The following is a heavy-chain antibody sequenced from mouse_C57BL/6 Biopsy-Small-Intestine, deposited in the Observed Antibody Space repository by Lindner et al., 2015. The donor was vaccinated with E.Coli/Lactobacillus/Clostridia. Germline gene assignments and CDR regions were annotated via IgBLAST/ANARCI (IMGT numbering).Heavy chain of an antibody. CDR1: GYDFTELA. Sequence: SVKVSCKVSGYDFTELAVHWVRQSPAGGLEWMGGFDAENGETIFAQRFQGRVTMTEDTSTDTAFMELNSLGYEDTAVYYCTIVEGYCSGTDCYLNDAYDVWGQGTMVTVSS. D-gene: IGHD5-5*01. CDR3: TIVEGYCSGTDCYLNDAYDV. V-gene: IGHV1S46*01. J-gene: IGHJ3*01. CDR2: FDAENGET.